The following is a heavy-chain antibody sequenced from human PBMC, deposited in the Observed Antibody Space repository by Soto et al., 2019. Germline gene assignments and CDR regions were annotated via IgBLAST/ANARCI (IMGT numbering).Heavy chain of an antibody. V-gene: IGHV1-46*01. D-gene: IGHD2-2*01. J-gene: IGHJ6*02. CDR1: GYTFTSFY. CDR2: INPTRGAT. Sequence: GASVKVSCKASGYTFTSFYMHWLRQAPGQGLEWMGVINPTRGATTYPQKFQGRFTMTMDTSTSTVYMDLRGLRFEDTAVYYCARESLQYAGIDVWGQGTTVTVS. CDR3: ARESLQYAGIDV.